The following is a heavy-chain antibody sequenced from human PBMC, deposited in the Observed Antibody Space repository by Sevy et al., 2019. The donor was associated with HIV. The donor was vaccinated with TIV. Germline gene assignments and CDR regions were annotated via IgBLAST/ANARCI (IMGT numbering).Heavy chain of an antibody. J-gene: IGHJ4*02. V-gene: IGHV3-7*01. CDR1: GFAFRTFW. D-gene: IGHD5-12*01. CDR3: ARQRVWICSHDVFSPYYPDS. Sequence: GGSLRLSCTASGFAFRTFWMNWVRQAPGKGLEWVANIKQDGSVKYYVDSVKGRFTISRDYVKNSVYLLMSSLTVEDTAVYYCARQRVWICSHDVFSPYYPDSWGQGTLVTVSS. CDR2: IKQDGSVK.